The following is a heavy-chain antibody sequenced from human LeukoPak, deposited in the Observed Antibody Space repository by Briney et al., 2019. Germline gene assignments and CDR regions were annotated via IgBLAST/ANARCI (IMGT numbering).Heavy chain of an antibody. Sequence: GGSLRLSCAASGFTFSSYAMSWVRQAPGKGLEWVSAISGSGGSTYYADSVKGRFTISRDNSKNTLYLQMNSLRAEDTAVYYCAKQSEITIFGVVITYYFDYWSQGTLVTVSS. V-gene: IGHV3-23*01. J-gene: IGHJ4*02. D-gene: IGHD3-3*01. CDR2: ISGSGGST. CDR1: GFTFSSYA. CDR3: AKQSEITIFGVVITYYFDY.